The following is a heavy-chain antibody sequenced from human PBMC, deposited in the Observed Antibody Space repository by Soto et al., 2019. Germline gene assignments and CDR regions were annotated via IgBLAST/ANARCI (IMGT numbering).Heavy chain of an antibody. J-gene: IGHJ6*02. D-gene: IGHD1-26*01. CDR2: IIPIFGTA. Sequence: QVQLVQSGAEVKKPGSSVKVSCKASGGTFSSYAILWVRQAPGQGLEWMGGIIPIFGTANYAQKFQGRVTITADEPTRTAYMELSILRSEYTAVYYCARGWEPYYKYGMDFWGQGTTVTVSS. V-gene: IGHV1-69*01. CDR3: ARGWEPYYKYGMDF. CDR1: GGTFSSYA.